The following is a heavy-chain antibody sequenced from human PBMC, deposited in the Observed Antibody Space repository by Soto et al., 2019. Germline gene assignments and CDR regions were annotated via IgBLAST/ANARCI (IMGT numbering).Heavy chain of an antibody. Sequence: QVQLVQSGAEVKKPGSSVKVSCEASGGTLTSYTISWVRQAPGQGLEWMGRIVPILGVATYAKSFQGRVTFIADTSSTTTTYMELNSLRSEDTAVYYCASIGGYYYHMDVWGKGTTVTVSS. CDR2: IVPILGVA. J-gene: IGHJ6*03. CDR3: ASIGGYYYHMDV. V-gene: IGHV1-69*02. CDR1: GGTLTSYT. D-gene: IGHD3-16*01.